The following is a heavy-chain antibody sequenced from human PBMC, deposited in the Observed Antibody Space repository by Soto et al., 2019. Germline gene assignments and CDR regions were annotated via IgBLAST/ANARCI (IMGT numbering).Heavy chain of an antibody. J-gene: IGHJ5*02. D-gene: IGHD4-17*01. CDR3: AKGPTARTTRWFDP. Sequence: HGGSPRICCAACGVTFSSYAMSWVRQEPGKGLEWVSVISGSGSNTDYADSVKGRFTISRDNSKNTLYLQMNSLRVDDTAVYYCAKGPTARTTRWFDPWGQGTLVTVSS. CDR2: ISGSGSNT. V-gene: IGHV3-23*01. CDR1: GVTFSSYA.